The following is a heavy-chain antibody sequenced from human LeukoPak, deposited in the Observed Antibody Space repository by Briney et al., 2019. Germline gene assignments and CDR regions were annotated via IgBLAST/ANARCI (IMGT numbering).Heavy chain of an antibody. Sequence: ASVKVSCKASGYTFINHAIHWVRQAPGQRLEWMGWINIGNGNTKYPQNFQGRITITRDTSATTAYMDLSSLRSEDTAMYYCARRLGRSFDYWGQGTLVTVSS. J-gene: IGHJ4*02. CDR1: GYTFINHA. V-gene: IGHV1-3*04. D-gene: IGHD2-21*01. CDR2: INIGNGNT. CDR3: ARRLGRSFDY.